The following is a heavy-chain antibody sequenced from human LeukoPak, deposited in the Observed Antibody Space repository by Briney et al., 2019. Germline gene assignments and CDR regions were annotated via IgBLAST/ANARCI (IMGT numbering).Heavy chain of an antibody. CDR2: IYYSGST. CDR3: ARQGYTIFGVVSRPKGAFDI. CDR1: GGSISSGGYY. Sequence: PSETLSLTCTVSGGSISSGGYYWSWIRQHPGKGLEWIGYIYYSGSTYYNPSLKSRVTISVDTSKDQFSLKLSSVTAADTAVYYCARQGYTIFGVVSRPKGAFDIWGQGTMVTVSS. J-gene: IGHJ3*02. D-gene: IGHD3-3*01. V-gene: IGHV4-31*03.